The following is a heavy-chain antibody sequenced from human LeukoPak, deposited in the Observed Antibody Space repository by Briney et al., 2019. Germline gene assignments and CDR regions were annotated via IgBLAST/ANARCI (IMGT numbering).Heavy chain of an antibody. Sequence: SETLSLTCTVSGGSISSYYWSWIRQPPGKGLEWIGYIYYSGSTNYNPSLKSRVTISVDTSKNQFSLKLSSVTAADTAVYYCARVSGDYNLSYYYYYYMDVWGKGTTVTISS. CDR2: IYYSGST. CDR1: GGSISSYY. V-gene: IGHV4-59*01. J-gene: IGHJ6*03. D-gene: IGHD4-17*01. CDR3: ARVSGDYNLSYYYYYYMDV.